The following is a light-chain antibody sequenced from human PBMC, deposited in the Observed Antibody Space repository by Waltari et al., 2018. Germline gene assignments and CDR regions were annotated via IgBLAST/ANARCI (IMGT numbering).Light chain of an antibody. CDR2: DVS. CDR3: SSYTSSSTYVV. Sequence: QSALTQPASVSGSPGQSITISCPGTSSDVGDHTYVPWYQRHPGKAPKLIIFDVSNRPSGVSNRFSGSKSGDTASLTISGLQAEDEADYYCSSYTSSSTYVVFGGGTKLTVL. V-gene: IGLV2-14*03. CDR1: SSDVGDHTY. J-gene: IGLJ2*01.